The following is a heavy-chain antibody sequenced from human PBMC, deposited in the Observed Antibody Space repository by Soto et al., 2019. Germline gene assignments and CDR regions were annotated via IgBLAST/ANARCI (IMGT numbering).Heavy chain of an antibody. D-gene: IGHD3-10*01. CDR3: ASVIWFGDLNDCAFDI. V-gene: IGHV4-30-2*01. Sequence: QLQLQESGSGLVKPSQTLSLTCAVSGGSISSGGYSWSWIRQPPGKGLEWIGYIYHSGSTYYNPSLKSRVTISVDRSKNQCALKLGSVTAADTAVYYCASVIWFGDLNDCAFDIWGQGTMVTVSS. CDR1: GGSISSGGYS. J-gene: IGHJ3*02. CDR2: IYHSGST.